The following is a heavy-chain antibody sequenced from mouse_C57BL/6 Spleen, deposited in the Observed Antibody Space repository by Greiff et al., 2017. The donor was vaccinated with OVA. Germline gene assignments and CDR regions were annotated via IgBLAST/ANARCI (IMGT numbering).Heavy chain of an antibody. CDR3: AKNGGLDPYYFDY. CDR1: GFSLTSYG. CDR2: IWRGGST. V-gene: IGHV2-5*01. J-gene: IGHJ2*01. Sequence: VKVVESGPGLVQPSQSLSITCTVSGFSLTSYGVHWVRQSPGKGLEWLGVIWRGGSTDYNAAFMSRLSITKDNSKSQVFFKMNSLQADDTAIYYCAKNGGLDPYYFDYWGQGTTLTVSS. D-gene: IGHD3-3*01.